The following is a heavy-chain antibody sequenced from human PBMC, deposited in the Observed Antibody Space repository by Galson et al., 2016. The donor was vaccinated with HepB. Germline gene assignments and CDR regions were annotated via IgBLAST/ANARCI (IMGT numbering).Heavy chain of an antibody. V-gene: IGHV3-7*01. J-gene: IGHJ6*01. CDR2: IKQDGSEK. CDR1: RFTFSTYY. Sequence: SLRLSCAASRFTFSTYYMRWVRQAPGKGLEWVANIKQDGSEKYYVDSVKGRFTISRDNAKNSLYLQMNSLRAEDTAVYNCARDQWGTPLHQGPIGLPPGTLLQEHLWG. D-gene: IGHD3-16*01. CDR3: ARDQWGTPLHQGPIGLPPGTLLQEHL.